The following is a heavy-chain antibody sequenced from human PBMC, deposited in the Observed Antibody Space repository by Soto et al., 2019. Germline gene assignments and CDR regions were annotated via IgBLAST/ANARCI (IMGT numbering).Heavy chain of an antibody. CDR2: ISYDGSNK. Sequence: PVGSLRLSCAASGFTFSSYGMHWVRQAPGKGLEWVAVISYDGSNKYYADSVKGRFTISRDNSKNTLYLQMNSLRAEDTAVYYCAKDLSDSGSYYYYYYGMDVWGQGTTVTVSS. D-gene: IGHD1-26*01. V-gene: IGHV3-30*18. CDR3: AKDLSDSGSYYYYYYGMDV. CDR1: GFTFSSYG. J-gene: IGHJ6*02.